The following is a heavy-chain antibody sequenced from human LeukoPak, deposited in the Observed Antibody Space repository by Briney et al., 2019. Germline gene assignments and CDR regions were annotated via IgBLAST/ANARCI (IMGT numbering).Heavy chain of an antibody. J-gene: IGHJ4*02. V-gene: IGHV3-30*19. CDR2: ISNDGRNK. D-gene: IGHD5-24*01. CDR3: VRSRDGYFDY. CDR1: GFTFSTYG. Sequence: GGSLRLSCGASGFTFSTYGMQWVRQAPGKGLEWVAVISNDGRNKYYADSVRGRFTISRDNSKNTLYLQMDSLTVEDTAVYYCVRSRDGYFDYWGQGTLVTVSS.